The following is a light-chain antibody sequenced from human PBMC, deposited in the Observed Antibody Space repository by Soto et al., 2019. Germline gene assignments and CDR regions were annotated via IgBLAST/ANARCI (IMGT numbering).Light chain of an antibody. Sequence: QSALTQPRSVSGSPGQSVTISCTGTSSDLGGYNYVSWYQQHPGKAPKFMLYDVTKRPSGVPDRFSGSKSGNTASLTISGLQADDEADYYCCSYAGSFVVFGGGTKLTVL. V-gene: IGLV2-11*01. CDR1: SSDLGGYNY. CDR3: CSYAGSFVV. CDR2: DVT. J-gene: IGLJ2*01.